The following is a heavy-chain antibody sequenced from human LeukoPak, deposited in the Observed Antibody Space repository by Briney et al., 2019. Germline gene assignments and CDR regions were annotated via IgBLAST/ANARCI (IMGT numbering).Heavy chain of an antibody. D-gene: IGHD3/OR15-3a*01. Sequence: GGSLRLSCAASGFVFSTYWMTWVRQAPGKGLEWVANINLDGTEEHYVDSSLKGRFTISRDNAKNSLYLQMTSLRVEDTAVYYCASGRHDFLHWGQGTLVTISS. CDR1: GFVFSTYW. CDR3: ASGRHDFLH. J-gene: IGHJ4*02. V-gene: IGHV3-7*01. CDR2: INLDGTEE.